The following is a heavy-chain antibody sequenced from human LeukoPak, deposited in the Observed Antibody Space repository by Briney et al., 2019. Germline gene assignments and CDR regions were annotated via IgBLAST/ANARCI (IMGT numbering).Heavy chain of an antibody. Sequence: GASVKVSCKASGYTFTGYYMHWVRQAPGQGLEWMGQINPNSGGTNYAQKFQGRVSMARDTSISTAYMELSSLTSDDTAVYYCARQGDYLDYWGQGTLVTVSS. CDR1: GYTFTGYY. CDR2: INPNSGGT. CDR3: ARQGDYLDY. V-gene: IGHV1-2*06. J-gene: IGHJ4*02.